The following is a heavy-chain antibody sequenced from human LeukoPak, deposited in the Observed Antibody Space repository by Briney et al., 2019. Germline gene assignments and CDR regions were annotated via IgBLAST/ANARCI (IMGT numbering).Heavy chain of an antibody. D-gene: IGHD6-13*01. CDR1: GFTFSSYS. V-gene: IGHV3-48*01. Sequence: GGSLRLSCAASGFTFSSYSMNWVRQAPGKGLEWVSYISSSSSTVYYADSVKGRFTISRDNAKNSLYLQMNSLSAEDTAVYYCAREGTAAAAPGGYYGMDVWGQGTTVTVSS. J-gene: IGHJ6*02. CDR2: ISSSSSTV. CDR3: AREGTAAAAPGGYYGMDV.